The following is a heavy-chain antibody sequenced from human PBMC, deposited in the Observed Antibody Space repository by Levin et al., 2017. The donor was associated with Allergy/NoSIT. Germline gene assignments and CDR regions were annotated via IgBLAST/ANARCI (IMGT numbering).Heavy chain of an antibody. CDR1: GFTFSSYS. CDR2: ISSSSSTI. V-gene: IGHV3-48*02. J-gene: IGHJ6*02. D-gene: IGHD1-14*01. Sequence: PGESLKISCAASGFTFSSYSMNWVRQAPGKGLEWVSYISSSSSTIYYADSVKGRFTISRDNAKNSLYLQMNSLRDEDTAVYYCARDLGEGTLYFYYGMDVWGQGTTVTVSS. CDR3: ARDLGEGTLYFYYGMDV.